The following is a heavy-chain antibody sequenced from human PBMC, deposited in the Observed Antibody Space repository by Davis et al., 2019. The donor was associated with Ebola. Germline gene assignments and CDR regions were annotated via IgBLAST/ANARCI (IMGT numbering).Heavy chain of an antibody. J-gene: IGHJ4*02. Sequence: GESLKISCTASGFTFRTYAMNWVRQAPGKGLEWVSAVSGSGNTTSYADTMKGRFTISRDNSNNTLYLQMSSLRVEDTARYYCAKASWGPAARPLLDSWGQGTLVTVSS. CDR1: GFTFRTYA. D-gene: IGHD2-2*02. CDR2: VSGSGNTT. V-gene: IGHV3-23*01. CDR3: AKASWGPAARPLLDS.